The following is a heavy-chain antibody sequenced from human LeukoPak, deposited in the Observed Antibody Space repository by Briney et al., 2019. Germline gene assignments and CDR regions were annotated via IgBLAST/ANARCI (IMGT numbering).Heavy chain of an antibody. D-gene: IGHD6-13*01. CDR3: AKGYSSSWYFPTLDY. Sequence: GGSLRLSCAASGFTFSYYGMHWVRQAPGKGLEWVSGISWNSGSIGYADSVKGRFTISRDNAKNSLYLQMNSLRAEDMAFYYCAKGYSSSWYFPTLDYWGQGTLVTVSS. J-gene: IGHJ4*02. V-gene: IGHV3-9*03. CDR1: GFTFSYYG. CDR2: ISWNSGSI.